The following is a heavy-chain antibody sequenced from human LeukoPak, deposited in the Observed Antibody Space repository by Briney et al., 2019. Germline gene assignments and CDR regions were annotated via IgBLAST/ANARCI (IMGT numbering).Heavy chain of an antibody. Sequence: GGCLRLSCAASAFTFRTYWMSWVRQAPGKGLEWVAMIKPDGSEKYYVDSVKGLFTISRDNAKNSLYLQMTSLRAEATAVYYCTRDASGDTNSGPRMDVWGQGTTVTVSS. CDR3: TRDASGDTNSGPRMDV. CDR2: IKPDGSEK. D-gene: IGHD1-26*01. CDR1: AFTFRTYW. V-gene: IGHV3-7*05. J-gene: IGHJ6*02.